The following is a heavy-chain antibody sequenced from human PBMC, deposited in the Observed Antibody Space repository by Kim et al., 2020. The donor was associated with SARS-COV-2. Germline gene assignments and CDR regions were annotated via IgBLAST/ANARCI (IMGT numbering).Heavy chain of an antibody. D-gene: IGHD3-3*01. J-gene: IGHJ5*02. CDR3: ARGEPFGRSGAFDL. V-gene: IGHV3-21*04. Sequence: YSGSVMGRCAISRDNARDTLYLQMHGLRAEDTAIYYCARGEPFGRSGAFDLWGQGTLVTVSS.